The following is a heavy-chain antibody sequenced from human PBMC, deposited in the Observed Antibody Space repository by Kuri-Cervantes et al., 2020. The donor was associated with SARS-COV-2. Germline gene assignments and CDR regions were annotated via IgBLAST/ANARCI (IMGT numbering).Heavy chain of an antibody. V-gene: IGHV3-11*04. D-gene: IGHD2-21*02. CDR2: IGPSGTTK. CDR3: AFSGGDRYYFDY. J-gene: IGHJ4*02. CDR1: GFIFSDYY. Sequence: GGSLRLSCTASGFIFSDYYMTWIRQAPGKGLEWVSNIGPSGTTKYYADSVKGRFTISRDNSKNTLYLQMNSLRAEDTAVYYCAFSGGDRYYFDYWGQGTLVTVSS.